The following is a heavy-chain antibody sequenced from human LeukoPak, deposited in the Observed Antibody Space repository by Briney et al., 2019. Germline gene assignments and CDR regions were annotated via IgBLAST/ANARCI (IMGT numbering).Heavy chain of an antibody. V-gene: IGHV4-30-2*01. Sequence: SQTLSLTCTVSGGSISSGGYYWSWIRQPPGKGLEWIGEINHSGSTNYNPSLKSRVTISVDTSKNQFSLKLSSVTAADTAVYYCARVYGSGNFDAFDIWGQGTMVTVSS. CDR2: INHSGST. CDR1: GGSISSGGYY. D-gene: IGHD3-10*01. CDR3: ARVYGSGNFDAFDI. J-gene: IGHJ3*02.